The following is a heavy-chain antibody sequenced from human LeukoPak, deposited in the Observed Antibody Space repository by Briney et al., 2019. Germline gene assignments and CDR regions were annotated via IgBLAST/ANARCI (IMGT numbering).Heavy chain of an antibody. CDR1: GGSFSGYY. Sequence: SETLSLTCAVYGGSFSGYYWSWIRQPPGKGLEWIGYIYYSGSTNYNPSLKSRVTISVDTSKNQFSLKLSSVTAADTAVYYCARVSSGWAIRYGMDVWGQGTTVTVSS. D-gene: IGHD6-19*01. J-gene: IGHJ6*02. CDR2: IYYSGST. V-gene: IGHV4-59*01. CDR3: ARVSSGWAIRYGMDV.